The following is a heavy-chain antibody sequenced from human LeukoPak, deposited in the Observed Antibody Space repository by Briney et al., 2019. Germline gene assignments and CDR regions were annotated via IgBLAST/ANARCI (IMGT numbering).Heavy chain of an antibody. D-gene: IGHD6-13*01. V-gene: IGHV1-69*05. J-gene: IGHJ3*02. Sequence: SVKVSCKASGYTFSSYAISWVRQAPGQGLEWMGRIIPIFGTANYAQKFQGRVTITTDESTSTAYMGLSSLRSEDTAVYYCARATYSSSWLKTYAFDIWGQGTMVTVSS. CDR1: GYTFSSYA. CDR2: IIPIFGTA. CDR3: ARATYSSSWLKTYAFDI.